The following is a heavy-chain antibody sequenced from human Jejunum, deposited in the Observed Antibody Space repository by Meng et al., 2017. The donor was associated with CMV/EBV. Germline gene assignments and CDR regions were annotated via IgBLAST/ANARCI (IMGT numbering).Heavy chain of an antibody. D-gene: IGHD5-24*01. CDR1: CGFMSSGDYF. V-gene: IGHV4-61*02. J-gene: IGHJ4*02. CDR3: ARGRLQSEYFDY. Sequence: VQRQGGGRGLVKPSQTLSLTCTVSCGFMSSGDYFWTWIRQPAGKGLGWIGRIYASGSTSYHPSLESRLTISVDTSKNQFSLKMSSVTAADTAVYYCARGRLQSEYFDYWGQGTLVTVSS. CDR2: IYASGST.